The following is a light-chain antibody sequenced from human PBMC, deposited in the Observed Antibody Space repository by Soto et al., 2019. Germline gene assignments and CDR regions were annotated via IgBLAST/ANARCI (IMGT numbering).Light chain of an antibody. V-gene: IGLV2-14*01. CDR3: ASFRSGTILV. CDR2: EVN. J-gene: IGLJ1*01. Sequence: QSLLTQPASVSGSPGRSVTISCAGPRSDIGDSNFISWYQHSPGKAPRLLIYEVNNRPSGVSKRFSGSKAGNTASLTISGLLDDDEADYFCASFRSGTILVFGSGTKVTVL. CDR1: RSDIGDSNF.